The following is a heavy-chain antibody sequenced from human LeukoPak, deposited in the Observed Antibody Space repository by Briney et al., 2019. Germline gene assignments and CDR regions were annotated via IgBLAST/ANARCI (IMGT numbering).Heavy chain of an antibody. V-gene: IGHV1-69*04. D-gene: IGHD5-12*01. CDR1: GGTFSSYA. CDR3: ARGQKEATPGDYYYGMDV. Sequence: SVKVSCKASGGTFSSYAISWVRQAPGQGLEWMGRIIPILGIANYAQKFQGRVTITADKSTSTSYMELSSLRSEDTAVYYCARGQKEATPGDYYYGMDVWGRGTTVTVSS. J-gene: IGHJ6*02. CDR2: IIPILGIA.